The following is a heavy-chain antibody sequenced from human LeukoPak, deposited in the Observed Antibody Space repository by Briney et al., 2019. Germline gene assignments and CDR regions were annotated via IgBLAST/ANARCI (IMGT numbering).Heavy chain of an antibody. CDR1: GGSFRGYY. V-gene: IGHV4-34*01. CDR3: ARGSIVVVVAAIYYYYYGMDV. J-gene: IGHJ6*02. CDR2: INHIGST. Sequence: SETLSLTCAVYGGSFRGYYWSWIRQPPGKGLEWIGEINHIGSTNYNPSLKSRVTISVDTSKNQFSLKLSSVTAADTAVYYCARGSIVVVVAAIYYYYYGMDVWGQGTTVTVSS. D-gene: IGHD2-15*01.